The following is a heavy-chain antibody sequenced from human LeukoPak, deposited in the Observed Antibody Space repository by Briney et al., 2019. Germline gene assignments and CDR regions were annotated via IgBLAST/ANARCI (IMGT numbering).Heavy chain of an antibody. J-gene: IGHJ5*02. CDR3: AREPINYDSWFDP. CDR2: IYYTGST. Sequence: PSGTLSLTCTVSGDSISTYYWSWIRQPPGKGLEWIGYIYYTGSTSYNPSLKSRVTMSVDTSKNQFSLWLSSVTAADTAVYYCAREPINYDSWFDPWGQGILVTVSS. D-gene: IGHD3-3*01. V-gene: IGHV4-59*01. CDR1: GDSISTYY.